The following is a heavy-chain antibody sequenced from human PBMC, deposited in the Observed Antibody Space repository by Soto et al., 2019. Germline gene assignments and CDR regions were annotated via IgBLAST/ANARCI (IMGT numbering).Heavy chain of an antibody. CDR3: ARGREDSSSWRYYYYYYGMDV. Sequence: GGSLRLSCAASGFTFSSYAMHWVRQAPGKGLEWVAVISYDGSNKYYADSVKGRFTISRDNSKNTLYLQMNSLRAEDTAVYYCARGREDSSSWRYYYYYYGMDVWGQGTTVTVSS. D-gene: IGHD6-13*01. J-gene: IGHJ6*02. CDR1: GFTFSSYA. V-gene: IGHV3-30-3*01. CDR2: ISYDGSNK.